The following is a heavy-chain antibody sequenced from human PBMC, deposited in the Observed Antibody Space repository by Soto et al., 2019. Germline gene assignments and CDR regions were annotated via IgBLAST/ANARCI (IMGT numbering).Heavy chain of an antibody. CDR3: AREGWPLLQTGMDV. CDR2: ISSSNRTI. V-gene: IGHV3-48*02. D-gene: IGHD2-15*01. J-gene: IGHJ6*02. Sequence: ILFCAAWGFAVRGYSINWGRQAPGKGLEWVSYISSSNRTISYADSVKGRFIISSDNAKNSLHLQMYSLRDEDTAVYYCAREGWPLLQTGMDVWGQGTTVTVSS. CDR1: GFAVRGYS.